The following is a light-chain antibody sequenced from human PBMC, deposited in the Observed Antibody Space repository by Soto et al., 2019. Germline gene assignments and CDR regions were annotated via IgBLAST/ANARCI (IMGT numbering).Light chain of an antibody. CDR1: QSISSW. CDR2: DAS. CDR3: KQYNSYWT. V-gene: IGKV1-5*01. J-gene: IGKJ1*01. Sequence: DLQMTQSPSTLSSSVGDRVTITCRASQSISSWLAWYQQKPGKAPKLLIYDASSLESVVQSRFSGSGSGTEFTLTISSLQPDDFATYYCKQYNSYWTCGQGTKVDIK.